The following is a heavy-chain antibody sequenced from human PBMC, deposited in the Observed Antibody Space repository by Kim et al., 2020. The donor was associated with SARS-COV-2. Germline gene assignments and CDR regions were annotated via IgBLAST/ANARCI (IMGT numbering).Heavy chain of an antibody. CDR2: IGSRGGL. CDR3: ARWRGFSSKTYAFDI. V-gene: IGHV3-48*02. CDR1: GFTFGDFG. Sequence: GGSLRLSCAASGFTFGDFGISWVRQAPRKGLEWVSHIGSRGGLYYLDSVRGRFTISRDSAKNSLYLQMNGLRDEDTALYYCARWRGFSSKTYAFDIWGQGTVVTVSS. J-gene: IGHJ3*02. D-gene: IGHD3-3*01.